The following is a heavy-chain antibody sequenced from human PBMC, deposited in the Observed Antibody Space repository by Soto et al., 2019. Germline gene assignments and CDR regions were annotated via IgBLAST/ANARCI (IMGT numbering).Heavy chain of an antibody. CDR1: GGSFSGYY. J-gene: IGHJ4*02. D-gene: IGHD2-2*01. CDR3: ARRGIVVVPAAPGYSGYDNYFDY. Sequence: PSETLSLTCAVYGGSFSGYYWSWIRQPPGKGLEWIGEINHSGSTNYNPSLKSRVTISVDTSKNQFSLKLSSVTAADTAVYYCARRGIVVVPAAPGYSGYDNYFDYWGQGTLVT. CDR2: INHSGST. V-gene: IGHV4-34*01.